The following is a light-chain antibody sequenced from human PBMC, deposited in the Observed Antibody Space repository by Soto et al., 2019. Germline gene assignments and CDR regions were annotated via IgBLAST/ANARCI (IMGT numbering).Light chain of an antibody. CDR2: EVS. Sequence: QSALTQPASVSGSPGQSITISCTGTSSDVGGYNSVSWYQQHPGKAPKLMIYEVSNRPSGVSNRFSGSKSGNTASLTISGLQADDEADYYCCSYTSSSTLVFGGGTKVTVL. CDR3: CSYTSSSTLV. CDR1: SSDVGGYNS. V-gene: IGLV2-14*01. J-gene: IGLJ2*01.